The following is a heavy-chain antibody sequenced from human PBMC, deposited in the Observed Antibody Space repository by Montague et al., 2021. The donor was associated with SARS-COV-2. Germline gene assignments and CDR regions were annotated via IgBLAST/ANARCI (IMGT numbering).Heavy chain of an antibody. V-gene: IGHV4-59*01. CDR3: ARLLRSCTNGVCRTYYYYAMDV. CDR2: IYYSGST. Sequence: SETLSLTCTVSGGSISGYYWSWIRQPPGKGLEWIGYIYYSGSTKXXPFLESRVTVSVDRSKNQVSLKLSSVTAADTAVYYCARLLRSCTNGVCRTYYYYAMDVWGQGTTVTVSS. CDR1: GGSISGYY. D-gene: IGHD2-8*01. J-gene: IGHJ6*02.